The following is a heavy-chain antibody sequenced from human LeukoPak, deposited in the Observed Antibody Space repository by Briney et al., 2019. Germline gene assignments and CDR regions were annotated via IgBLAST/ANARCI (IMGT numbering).Heavy chain of an antibody. CDR3: ARSQTGSSSWYYFDY. V-gene: IGHV3-48*03. CDR1: GFTFSSYE. D-gene: IGHD6-13*01. J-gene: IGHJ4*02. CDR2: ISSSGSTI. Sequence: GGSLRLTCAASGFTFSSYEMNWVRQAPGKGLEWVSYISSSGSTIYYADSVKGRFTISRDNAKNSLYLQMNSLRAEDTAVYYCARSQTGSSSWYYFDYWGQGTLVTVSS.